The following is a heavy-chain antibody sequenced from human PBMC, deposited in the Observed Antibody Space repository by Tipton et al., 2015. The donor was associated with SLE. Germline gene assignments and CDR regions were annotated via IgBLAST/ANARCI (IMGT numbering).Heavy chain of an antibody. V-gene: IGHV4-59*01. Sequence: TLSLTCTVSGASIISYYWNWFRQPPGKGLEWIGYTHYSESSNYNPSLKSRVTMSVDTSKNHFSLKLNSVTAADTAVYYCARGSVVADDFWGQGILVTVSS. CDR2: THYSESS. D-gene: IGHD2-15*01. CDR3: ARGSVVADDF. CDR1: GASIISYY. J-gene: IGHJ4*02.